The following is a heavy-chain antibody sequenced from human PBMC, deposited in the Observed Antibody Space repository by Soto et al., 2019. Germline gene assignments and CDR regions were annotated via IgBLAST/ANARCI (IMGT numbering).Heavy chain of an antibody. CDR2: ISYDGSNK. Sequence: QVQLVESGGGVVQPGRSLRLSCAASGFTFSSYGMHWVRQAPGKGLEWVAVISYDGSNKYYADSVKGRFTISRDNSKNTLYLQMNSRRAEDTAVYYCAKDASITFGGLIVIAWYFDLWGRGTLVTVTS. J-gene: IGHJ2*01. CDR1: GFTFSSYG. D-gene: IGHD3-16*02. V-gene: IGHV3-30*18. CDR3: AKDASITFGGLIVIAWYFDL.